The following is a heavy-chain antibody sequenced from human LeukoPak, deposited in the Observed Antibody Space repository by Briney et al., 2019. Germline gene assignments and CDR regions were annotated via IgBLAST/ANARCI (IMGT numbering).Heavy chain of an antibody. CDR1: GGSISSYY. J-gene: IGHJ4*02. CDR3: ARDPLADY. V-gene: IGHV4-4*08. Sequence: SETLSLTCTVSGGSISSYYWSWIRQTPGKGLESIGHIYNSGGTNYNPSLKSRVAISVDTSKNQFSLKLSSVTAADTAVYYCARDPLADYWGQGILVTVSS. CDR2: IYNSGGT.